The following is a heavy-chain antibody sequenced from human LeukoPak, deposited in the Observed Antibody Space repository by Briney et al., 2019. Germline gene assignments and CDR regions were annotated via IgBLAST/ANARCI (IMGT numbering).Heavy chain of an antibody. J-gene: IGHJ4*02. CDR3: ARGDNYYGSGSYLYY. V-gene: IGHV1-8*02. Sequence: ASVKVSCKASGYTFTSYDINWVRQATGQGLEWMGWMNPNSGNTGYAQKLQGRVTMTTDTSTSTAYMELRSLRSDDTAVYYCARGDNYYGSGSYLYYWGQGTLVTVSS. CDR2: MNPNSGNT. D-gene: IGHD3-10*01. CDR1: GYTFTSYD.